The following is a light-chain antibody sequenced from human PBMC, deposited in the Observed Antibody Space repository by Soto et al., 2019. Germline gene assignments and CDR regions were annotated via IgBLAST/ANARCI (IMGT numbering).Light chain of an antibody. CDR3: QQYNSYSPLT. Sequence: DIQMTQSPSTLSASVGDRVTITCRASQSISSRLAWYQQKPGKAPKLLIYKASSLESGVPSRFSGSGSGTELTLTISSLQPDDVAAYYCQQYNSYSPLTFGGGTKVEIK. J-gene: IGKJ4*01. V-gene: IGKV1-5*03. CDR2: KAS. CDR1: QSISSR.